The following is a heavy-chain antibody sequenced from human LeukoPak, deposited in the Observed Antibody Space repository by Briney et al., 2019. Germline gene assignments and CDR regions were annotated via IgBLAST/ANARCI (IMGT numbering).Heavy chain of an antibody. J-gene: IGHJ4*02. CDR3: AKDRSLAAQSVVADY. CDR1: GFTFDDYA. Sequence: GRPLRLSCAACGFTFDDYAMHWVRQAPGKRLEGLTGISWNSGSLGYADSVKGRFTISRDNAKNSLYLQMNSLRAKDSGLYYCAKDRSLAAQSVVADYWGQGTLVTVSS. V-gene: IGHV3-9*01. D-gene: IGHD2-15*01. CDR2: ISWNSGSL.